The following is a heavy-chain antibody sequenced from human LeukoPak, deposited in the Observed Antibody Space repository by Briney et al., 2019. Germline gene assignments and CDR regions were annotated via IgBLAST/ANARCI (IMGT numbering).Heavy chain of an antibody. CDR3: AKVRGYSSTWYYFDY. J-gene: IGHJ4*02. Sequence: GGSLRLSCAASGFTFSSYGMSWVRQAPGKGLEWVSAISGSGGSTYYADSVKGRFTISRDNSKNTLYLQMNSLRAEDTAVYHCAKVRGYSSTWYYFDYWGQGTLVTVSS. CDR1: GFTFSSYG. CDR2: ISGSGGST. D-gene: IGHD6-13*01. V-gene: IGHV3-23*01.